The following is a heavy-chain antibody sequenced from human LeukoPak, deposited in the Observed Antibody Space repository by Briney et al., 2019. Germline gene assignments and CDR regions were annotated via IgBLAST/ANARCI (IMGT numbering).Heavy chain of an antibody. Sequence: SGPTLVNPTQTLTLTCTFSGFSLSSSGVGVGWIRQTPGKALEWLAMIYWNGDKRYSPSLKSRLTITKGTSKNQVVLTMTNMDPVDTATYYCAHRTYYDFWSGSWGQGTLVTVSS. J-gene: IGHJ4*02. V-gene: IGHV2-5*01. CDR1: GFSLSSSGVG. CDR2: IYWNGDK. D-gene: IGHD3-3*01. CDR3: AHRTYYDFWSGS.